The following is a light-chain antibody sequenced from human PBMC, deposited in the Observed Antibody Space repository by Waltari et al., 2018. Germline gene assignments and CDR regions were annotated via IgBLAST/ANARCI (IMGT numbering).Light chain of an antibody. V-gene: IGLV1-47*01. CDR3: CSYAGRYTSV. CDR2: RNN. J-gene: IGLJ2*01. CDR1: TSTIGTNY. Sequence: QSMLTQPPSASGTPGQRVTISCSGSTSTIGTNYVYWYQQLPGTAPKPLIYRNNERPSGVPDRFSGSKSGTSASLAISGLRSEDEADYYCCSYAGRYTSVFGGGTKVTVL.